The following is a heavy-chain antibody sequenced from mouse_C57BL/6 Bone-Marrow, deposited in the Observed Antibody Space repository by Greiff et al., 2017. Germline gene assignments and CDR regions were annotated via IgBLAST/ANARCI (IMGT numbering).Heavy chain of an antibody. CDR3: ARRNLFGGYVYDPYWYFDV. J-gene: IGHJ1*03. D-gene: IGHD2-2*01. V-gene: IGHV1-81*01. CDR1: GYTFTSYG. CDR2: IYPRSGNT. Sequence: QVQLQQSGAELARPGASVKLSCKASGYTFTSYGISWVKQRTGQGLEWIGEIYPRSGNTYYNEKFKGKATLSADKSSSTAYMELHSLTSEDSAVYFCARRNLFGGYVYDPYWYFDVWGTGTTVTVSS.